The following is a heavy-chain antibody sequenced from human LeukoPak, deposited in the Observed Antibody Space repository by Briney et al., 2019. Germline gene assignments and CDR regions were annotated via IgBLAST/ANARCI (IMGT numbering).Heavy chain of an antibody. V-gene: IGHV3-48*01. CDR3: ARDRFAYCSSTSCFDAFDI. J-gene: IGHJ3*02. CDR1: GFTFSSYS. Sequence: GGSLRLSCAASGFTFSSYSMNWVRQAPGKGLEWVSYISSSSSTIYYADSVKGRFTISGDNAKNSLYLQMNSLRAEDTAVYYCARDRFAYCSSTSCFDAFDIWGQGTMVTVSS. D-gene: IGHD2-2*01. CDR2: ISSSSSTI.